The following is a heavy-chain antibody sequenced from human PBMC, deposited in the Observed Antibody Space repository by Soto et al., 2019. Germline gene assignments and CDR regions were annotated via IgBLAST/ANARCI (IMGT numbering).Heavy chain of an antibody. D-gene: IGHD1-26*01. CDR3: TSSGYLVGVTSFVY. J-gene: IGHJ4*01. V-gene: IGHV3-15*07. Sequence: GGSLRLSCAASGFTVTNAWMNWVRQAPGKGLEWVGRIKSRTDGGTADSAAPVKGRFTISRDDSQNTLYLQMNSLKTDDTALYYCTSSGYLVGVTSFVYWVHGTLVTVSS. CDR2: IKSRTDGGTA. CDR1: GFTVTNAW.